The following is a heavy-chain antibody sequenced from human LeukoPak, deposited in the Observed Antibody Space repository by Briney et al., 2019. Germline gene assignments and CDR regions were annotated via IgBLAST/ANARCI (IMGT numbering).Heavy chain of an antibody. CDR1: GYSISSGYY. J-gene: IGHJ4*02. Sequence: SETLSLTCTVSGYSISSGYYWGWIRQPPGKGLEWIGSIYYSGSTYYNPSLKSRVTISVDTSKNQFSLKLSSVTAADTAVYYCARVGSRGIAAALDYWGQGTLVTVSS. CDR3: ARVGSRGIAAALDY. V-gene: IGHV4-38-2*02. D-gene: IGHD6-13*01. CDR2: IYYSGST.